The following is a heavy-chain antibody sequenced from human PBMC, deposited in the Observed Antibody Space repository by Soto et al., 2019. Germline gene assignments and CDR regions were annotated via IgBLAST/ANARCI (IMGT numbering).Heavy chain of an antibody. V-gene: IGHV3-30*18. CDR1: GFTFSSYG. CDR3: AKVDTAMVLRDSFDY. Sequence: GGSLRLSCAASGFTFSSYGMHWVRQAPGKGLEWVAVISYDGSNKYYADSVKGRFTISRDNSKNTLYLQMNSLRAEDTAVYYCAKVDTAMVLRDSFDYWGQGTLVTVSS. CDR2: ISYDGSNK. J-gene: IGHJ4*02. D-gene: IGHD5-18*01.